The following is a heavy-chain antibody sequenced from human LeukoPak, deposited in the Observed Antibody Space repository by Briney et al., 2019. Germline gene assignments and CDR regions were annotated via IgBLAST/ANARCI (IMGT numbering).Heavy chain of an antibody. CDR3: ARDGYYGSGSFVERFDY. CDR1: GFTFSSYS. J-gene: IGHJ4*02. CDR2: IWYDGSNK. Sequence: GGSLRLSCAASGFTFSSYSMHWVRQAPGKGLEWVAVIWYDGSNKYYADSVKGRFTISRDNSKNTLYLQMNSLRAEDTAVYYCARDGYYGSGSFVERFDYWGQGTLVTVSS. D-gene: IGHD3-10*01. V-gene: IGHV3-33*08.